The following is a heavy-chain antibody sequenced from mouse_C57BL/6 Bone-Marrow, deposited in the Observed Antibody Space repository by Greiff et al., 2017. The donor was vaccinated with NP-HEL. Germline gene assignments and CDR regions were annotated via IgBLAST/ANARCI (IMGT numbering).Heavy chain of an antibody. Sequence: EVQLVESGGGLVKPGGSLKLSCAASGFTFSDYGMHWVRQAPEKGLEWVAYISSGSSTIYNADTVKGRFTISRDNAKKTLFLQMTRLRSEDTAMYYCARRQLRLYFDYWGQGTTLTVSS. CDR3: ARRQLRLYFDY. D-gene: IGHD3-2*02. V-gene: IGHV5-17*01. CDR2: ISSGSSTI. CDR1: GFTFSDYG. J-gene: IGHJ2*01.